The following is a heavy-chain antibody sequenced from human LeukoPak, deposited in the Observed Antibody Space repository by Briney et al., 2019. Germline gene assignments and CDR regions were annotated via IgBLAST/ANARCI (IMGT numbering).Heavy chain of an antibody. V-gene: IGHV4-30-2*01. CDR3: VRGGEWVDY. CDR2: IYHSGST. J-gene: IGHJ4*02. Sequence: SETLSLTCAVSGGSISSGGYSWSWIRQPPGKGLEWIGYIYHSGSTYCNLSLKSRVTISVGRSKNQFSLKLSSVTAADTAVYYCVRGGEWVDYWGQGTLVTVSS. CDR1: GGSISSGGYS. D-gene: IGHD3-16*01.